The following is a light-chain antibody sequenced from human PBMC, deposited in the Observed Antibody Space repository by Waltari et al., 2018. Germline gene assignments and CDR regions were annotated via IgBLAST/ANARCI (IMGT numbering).Light chain of an antibody. V-gene: IGLV2-14*03. CDR2: DVS. Sequence: QSALPPPASVSGSPGQSTTISCTGTSRDVGPSNYVSWYQQYPGKAPKLIIYDVSYRPSGVSSRFSGSKSGNTASLTISGLQAEDEADYYCNSYTTISTWVFGGGTKLTVL. CDR3: NSYTTISTWV. CDR1: SRDVGPSNY. J-gene: IGLJ3*02.